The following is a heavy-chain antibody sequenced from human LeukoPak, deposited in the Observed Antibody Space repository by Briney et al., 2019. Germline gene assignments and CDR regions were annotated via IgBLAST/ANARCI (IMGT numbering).Heavy chain of an antibody. CDR1: AGSITSGSHH. CDR3: VRHDGQGGATMGALDS. Sequence: SETLSLTCTVSAGSITSGSHHWGWIRQSPGKGLEWIGSIYYGRTTYYSPSLNSRVTISVVTSKNQFSLQLNSVTAADTAVYYCVRHDGQGGATMGALDSWGQGSLVTVSS. J-gene: IGHJ4*02. D-gene: IGHD5-12*01. V-gene: IGHV4-39*01. CDR2: IYYGRTT.